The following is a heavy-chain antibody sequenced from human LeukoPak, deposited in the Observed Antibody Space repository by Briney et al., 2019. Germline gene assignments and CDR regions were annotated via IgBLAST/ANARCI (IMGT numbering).Heavy chain of an antibody. CDR3: ARDQGSSSSWDGGLYFDY. V-gene: IGHV4-59*01. CDR2: IYYSGST. CDR1: GGSISSYY. Sequence: SETLSLTCTVSGGSISSYYWSWIRQPPGKGLEWIGYIYYSGSTNYNPSLKSRVTISVDTSKNQFSLKLSSVTAADTAVYYCARDQGSSSSWDGGLYFDYWGQGTLVTVSS. D-gene: IGHD6-6*01. J-gene: IGHJ4*02.